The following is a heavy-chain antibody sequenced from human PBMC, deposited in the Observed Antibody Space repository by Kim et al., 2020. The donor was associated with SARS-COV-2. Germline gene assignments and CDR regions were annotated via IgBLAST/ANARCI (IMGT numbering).Heavy chain of an antibody. J-gene: IGHJ4*02. V-gene: IGHV3-11*01. CDR3: ARAADYYDSSGYPLDY. D-gene: IGHD3-22*01. CDR1: GFTFSDYY. Sequence: GGSLRLSCAASGFTFSDYYMSWIRQAPGKGLEWVSYISISGSTIYYADSVKGRFTISRDNAKNSLYLQMNSLRAEDTAVYYCARAADYYDSSGYPLDYWGQGTLVTVSS. CDR2: ISISGSTI.